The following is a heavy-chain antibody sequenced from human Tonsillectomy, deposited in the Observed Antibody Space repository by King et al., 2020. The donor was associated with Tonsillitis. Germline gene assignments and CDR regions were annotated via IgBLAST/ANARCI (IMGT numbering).Heavy chain of an antibody. CDR1: GGSISSAAYY. Sequence: VQLQESGPGLVKPSQTLSLTCTVSGGSISSAAYYWSWIRQHPGKGLEWIGYISYSGNTFYNPSLKSRLTISLDTSKNQFSLKVSSVNAADTAVYYCASTTPPYYCYYMEVWGKGTTVTVSS. D-gene: IGHD1-1*01. J-gene: IGHJ6*03. CDR2: ISYSGNT. CDR3: ASTTPPYYCYYMEV. V-gene: IGHV4-31*03.